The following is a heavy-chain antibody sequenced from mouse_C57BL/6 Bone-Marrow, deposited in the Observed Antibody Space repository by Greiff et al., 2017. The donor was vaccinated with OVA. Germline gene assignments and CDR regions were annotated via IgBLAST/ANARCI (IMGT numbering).Heavy chain of an antibody. D-gene: IGHD2-3*01. CDR1: GFTFSSYA. CDR3: AREEDGYFDY. Sequence: EVKLMESGGGLVKPGGSLKLSCAASGFTFSSYAMSWVRQTPEKRLEWVATISDGGSYTYYPDNVKGRFTISRDNAKNNLYLQMSHLKSEDTAMYYCAREEDGYFDYWGQGTTLTVSS. CDR2: ISDGGSYT. J-gene: IGHJ2*01. V-gene: IGHV5-4*01.